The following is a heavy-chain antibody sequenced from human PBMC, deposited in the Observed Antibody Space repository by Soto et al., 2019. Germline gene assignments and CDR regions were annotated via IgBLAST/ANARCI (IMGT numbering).Heavy chain of an antibody. CDR2: IKPGTSDI. CDR1: GYNFCSAW. CDR3: ARKNRFICDS. Sequence: GESLKISFKFFGYNFCSAWIVLVLQMPGKGLEWMWLIKPGTSDIRYSPPFRGQVTISADEAVTTAYLQWSGLKASDSAMHYCARKNRFICDSWGQGTLVTVSS. V-gene: IGHV5-51*01. J-gene: IGHJ4*02. D-gene: IGHD3-3*02.